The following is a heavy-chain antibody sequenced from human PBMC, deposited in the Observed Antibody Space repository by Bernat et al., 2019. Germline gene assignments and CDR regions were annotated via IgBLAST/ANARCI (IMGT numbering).Heavy chain of an antibody. V-gene: IGHV3-33*01. D-gene: IGHD2-2*01. CDR1: GFTFSSYG. Sequence: QVQLVESGGGVVQPGRSLRLSCAASGFTFSSYGMHWVRQAPGKGLEWVAVIWYDGSNKYYADSVKGRFTISRDNSKNTLYLQMNSLRAEDTAVYYWAGFLPAAPFDPWGQGTLVTVSS. J-gene: IGHJ5*02. CDR3: AGFLPAAPFDP. CDR2: IWYDGSNK.